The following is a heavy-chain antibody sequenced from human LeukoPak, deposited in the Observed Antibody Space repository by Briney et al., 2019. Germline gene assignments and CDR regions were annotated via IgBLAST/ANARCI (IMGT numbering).Heavy chain of an antibody. Sequence: ASVTVSFKASGYTFTNYYMHWVGQAPGQGLEWMGIITPSGGSTSYAQKFQGRVTMTRHTSTSTVYMELSSLRSEDTAVYYCARDYYDSSGYYYFQHWGQGTLVTVSS. V-gene: IGHV1-46*01. CDR1: GYTFTNYY. J-gene: IGHJ1*01. CDR3: ARDYYDSSGYYYFQH. CDR2: ITPSGGST. D-gene: IGHD3-22*01.